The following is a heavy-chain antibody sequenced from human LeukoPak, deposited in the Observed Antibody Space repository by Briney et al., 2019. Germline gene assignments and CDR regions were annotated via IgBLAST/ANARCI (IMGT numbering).Heavy chain of an antibody. CDR3: ARTGYSSSWWYFDS. CDR1: GGSISGYY. Sequence: SETLSLTCTVSGGSISGYYGSWIRQPPGKGLEWNGYIYTSGSTNYNPSLKTRVTISVDTSKNQFSLKLSSVTAADTAVYYCARTGYSSSWWYFDSWGQGTLVTVSS. D-gene: IGHD6-13*01. CDR2: IYTSGST. J-gene: IGHJ4*02. V-gene: IGHV4-4*09.